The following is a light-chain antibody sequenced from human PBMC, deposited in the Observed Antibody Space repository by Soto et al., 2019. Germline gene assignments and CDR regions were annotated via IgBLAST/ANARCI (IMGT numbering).Light chain of an antibody. J-gene: IGKJ2*01. CDR2: DAC. V-gene: IGKV1-5*01. Sequence: DIQMTQYPSTLSASVGDRVPITCRASQSISSCLAWYQQKPCKAPKLLIYDACSLESGVPSRFSGSGSGIEFTLTISSLQPDDSATYYCHHYKRYSFTFGQGTKLEIK. CDR1: QSISSC. CDR3: HHYKRYSFT.